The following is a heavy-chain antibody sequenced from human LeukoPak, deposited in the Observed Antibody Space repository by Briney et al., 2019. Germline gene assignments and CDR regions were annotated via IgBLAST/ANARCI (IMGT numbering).Heavy chain of an antibody. Sequence: GGSLRLSCAASGFTFSRNAMNWVRQAPGKGLEWVAAISGNGLGTYYADSVKGRFNISRDNSRNTLYLQMNSLRIEDTAFYYSAKDANYLRSSGYLIPIDFWGQGTLVTVSS. CDR1: GFTFSRNA. CDR3: AKDANYLRSSGYLIPIDF. D-gene: IGHD3-22*01. J-gene: IGHJ4*02. V-gene: IGHV3-23*01. CDR2: ISGNGLGT.